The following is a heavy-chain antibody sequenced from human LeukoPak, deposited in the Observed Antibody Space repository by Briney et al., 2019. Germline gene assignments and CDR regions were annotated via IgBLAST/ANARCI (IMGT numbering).Heavy chain of an antibody. CDR2: INPNNGGT. V-gene: IGHV1-2*02. D-gene: IGHD3-16*02. CDR1: GYTFTGYY. Sequence: VASVKVSCKASGYTFTGYYMQWVRQAPGQGLEWMGWINPNNGGTNYAQKFQGRVTMTRDTSISTAYMELSRLRSDDTAVYYCARVDNTFGGLIGNAVDYWGQGTLVTVSS. J-gene: IGHJ4*02. CDR3: ARVDNTFGGLIGNAVDY.